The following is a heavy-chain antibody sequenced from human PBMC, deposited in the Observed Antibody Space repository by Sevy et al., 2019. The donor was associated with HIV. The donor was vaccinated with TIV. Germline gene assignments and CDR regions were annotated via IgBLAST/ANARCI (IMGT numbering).Heavy chain of an antibody. CDR1: GFTFSKYD. CDR2: IGYAGDI. CDR3: ARGGPEGYYYYGLDV. D-gene: IGHD5-12*01. J-gene: IGHJ6*02. Sequence: GGSLRFSCAASGFTFSKYDMHWVRQVSGKSLEWVSGIGYAGDIYYLDSVKGRFTISRENAKNSLYLEMNSLRAGDTALYYCARGGPEGYYYYGLDVWGQGTTVTVSS. V-gene: IGHV3-13*01.